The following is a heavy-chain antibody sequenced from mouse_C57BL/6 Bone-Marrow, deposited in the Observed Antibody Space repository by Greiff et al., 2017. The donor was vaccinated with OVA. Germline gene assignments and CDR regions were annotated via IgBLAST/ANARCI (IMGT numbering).Heavy chain of an antibody. CDR2: INPYNGGT. CDR1: GYTFTDYY. J-gene: IGHJ2*01. V-gene: IGHV1-19*01. D-gene: IGHD1-1*01. CDR3: ARFLLLRYPCFDY. Sequence: EVQLQESGPVLVKPGASVKMSCKASGYTFTDYYMNWVKQSHGKSLEWIGVINPYNGGTSYNQKFKGKATLTVDNSSSTAYMELNSLTSEDSAVYYCARFLLLRYPCFDYWGQGTTLTVSS.